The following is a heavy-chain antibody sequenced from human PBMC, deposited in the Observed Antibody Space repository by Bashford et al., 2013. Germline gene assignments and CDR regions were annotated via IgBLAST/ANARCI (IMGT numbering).Heavy chain of an antibody. CDR1: A. V-gene: IGHV1-58*02. D-gene: IGHD5-24*01. CDR2: SSLAVGT. J-gene: IGHJ6*02. Sequence: AMQWVRHGSWTTTLNGLDISSLAVGTQINAQTFQERVSITTDKARSTAYMELSSLGSEDTAVYYCARGGSRDYYYYGMDVWGQGTTVTVSS. CDR3: ARGGSRDYYYYGMDV.